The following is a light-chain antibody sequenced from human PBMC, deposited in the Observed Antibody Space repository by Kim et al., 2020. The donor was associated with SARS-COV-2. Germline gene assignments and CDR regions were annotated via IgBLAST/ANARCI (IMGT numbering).Light chain of an antibody. J-gene: IGLJ1*01. V-gene: IGLV1-47*01. Sequence: QSVLIQPPSTSGTPGQTVTISCSGSSTNIGSNYVVWHRHVPGKAPKLLIYRNRQRPSGVPDRFSGSKSGTSASLTISGLRSEDEGDYFCSSCDGSLIGFYVFGSGTKVTFL. CDR1: STNIGSNY. CDR2: RNR. CDR3: SSCDGSLIGFYV.